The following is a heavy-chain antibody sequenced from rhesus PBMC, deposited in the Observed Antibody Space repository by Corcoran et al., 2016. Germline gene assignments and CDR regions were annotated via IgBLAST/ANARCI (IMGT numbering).Heavy chain of an antibody. CDR3: ASARSSSGQGWYFDL. J-gene: IGHJ2*01. Sequence: QVQLQESGPGLVKPSETLSVTCAVSGGSISSSYWSWLRQAPGKGLEWIGYIHGSGSSTNYNPSLKSRVILAVYTSKNQFSLKLSSVTAADTAVYYCASARSSSGQGWYFDLWGPGTPITISS. CDR2: IHGSGSST. D-gene: IGHD6-31*01. V-gene: IGHV4-169*02. CDR1: GGSISSSY.